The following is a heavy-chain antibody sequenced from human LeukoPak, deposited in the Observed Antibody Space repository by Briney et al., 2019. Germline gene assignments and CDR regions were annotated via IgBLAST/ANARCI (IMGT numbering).Heavy chain of an antibody. CDR2: INHSGST. CDR1: GGSFSGYY. V-gene: IGHV4-34*01. D-gene: IGHD5-18*01. Sequence: ASETLSLTCAVYGGSFSGYYWSWIRQPPGKGLEWIGEINHSGSTNYNPSLKSRVTISVDTSKNQFSLKLSSVTAADTAVYYCARGGRYGRGYYFDYWGQGTLVTVSS. CDR3: ARGGRYGRGYYFDY. J-gene: IGHJ4*02.